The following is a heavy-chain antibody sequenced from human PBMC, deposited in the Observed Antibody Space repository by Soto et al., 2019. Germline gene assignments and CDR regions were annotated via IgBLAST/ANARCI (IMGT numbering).Heavy chain of an antibody. CDR3: ARDQRAAHDYGDYYGMDV. J-gene: IGHJ6*02. V-gene: IGHV3-53*01. D-gene: IGHD4-17*01. Sequence: PGGSLRLSCAASGFTVSSNYMSWVRQAPGKVLDWVSILYSGGTTYYADSVKGRFTISRDDSANTVYLQMNSLRVDDTAVYYCARDQRAAHDYGDYYGMDVWGHGTTVTVSS. CDR2: LYSGGTT. CDR1: GFTVSSNY.